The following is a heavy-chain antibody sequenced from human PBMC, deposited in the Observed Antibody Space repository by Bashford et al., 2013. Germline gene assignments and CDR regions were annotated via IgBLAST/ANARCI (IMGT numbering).Heavy chain of an antibody. CDR3: ARSRPPYSSGGRNWFDP. V-gene: IGHV1-8*01. J-gene: IGHJ5*02. CDR2: MNPNSGNT. D-gene: IGHD6-19*01. CDR1: GYTFTSYD. Sequence: VASVKVSCKASGYTFTSYDINWVRQATGQGLEWMGWMNPNSGNTGYAQKFQGRVTMTRNTSISTAYMELSSLRSEDTAVYYCARSRPPYSSGGRNWFDPGAREPWSPSPQ.